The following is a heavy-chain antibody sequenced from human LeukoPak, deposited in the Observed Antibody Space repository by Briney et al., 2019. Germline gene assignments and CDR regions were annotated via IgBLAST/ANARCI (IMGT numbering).Heavy chain of an antibody. Sequence: ASVKVSCKASGYTFTSYYMHWVRQAPGQGLEWMGIINPSGGSTSYAQKFQGRVTMTRDTSTSTVYMELSSLRSEDTAVYYCARDDYGDYGLLDYYYGMDVWGQGTTVTVSS. D-gene: IGHD4-17*01. CDR3: ARDDYGDYGLLDYYYGMDV. CDR1: GYTFTSYY. CDR2: INPSGGST. J-gene: IGHJ6*02. V-gene: IGHV1-46*01.